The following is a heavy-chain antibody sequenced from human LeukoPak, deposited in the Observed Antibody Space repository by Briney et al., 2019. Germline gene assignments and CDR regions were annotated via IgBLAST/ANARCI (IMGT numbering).Heavy chain of an antibody. CDR1: GGSISSGGYY. CDR2: IYYSGST. Sequence: PSPTLSLTCTVSGGSISSGGYYWSWIRQHPGKGLEWIGYIYYSGSTYYNPSLKSRVTISVDTSKNQFSLKLSSVTAADTAVYYCARVSSSWPLDAFDIWGQGTMVTVSS. V-gene: IGHV4-31*03. D-gene: IGHD6-13*01. J-gene: IGHJ3*02. CDR3: ARVSSSWPLDAFDI.